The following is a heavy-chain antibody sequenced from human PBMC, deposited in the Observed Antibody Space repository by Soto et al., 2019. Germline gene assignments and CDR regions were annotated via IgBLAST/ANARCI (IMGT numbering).Heavy chain of an antibody. V-gene: IGHV1-46*02. Sequence: ASVKVSCKPSGYTFNTYYLHWLRQAPGQALEWMGVIHPSGGGTTYAQKFLGRVTVTRDASTTTVFMELSSLRSDDTAVYYCARGGHIAVVTASFDYWGQGTLVTVSS. D-gene: IGHD2-21*02. J-gene: IGHJ4*02. CDR1: GYTFNTYY. CDR3: ARGGHIAVVTASFDY. CDR2: IHPSGGGT.